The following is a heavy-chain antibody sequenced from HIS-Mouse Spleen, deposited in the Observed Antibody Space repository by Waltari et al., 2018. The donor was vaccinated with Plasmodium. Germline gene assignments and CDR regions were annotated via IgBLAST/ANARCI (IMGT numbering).Heavy chain of an antibody. CDR1: GFTFSSYA. Sequence: QVQLVESGGGVVQPGRSLRLSCAASGFTFSSYAMHWVRQAPGKGLGGVAFIADDGSNKYYADSVKGRFTISRDNSKNTLYLQMNSLRAEDTAVYYCARLYYDFWSGYYPYGMDVWGQGTTVTVSS. J-gene: IGHJ6*02. CDR3: ARLYYDFWSGYYPYGMDV. D-gene: IGHD3-3*01. CDR2: IADDGSNK. V-gene: IGHV3-30*04.